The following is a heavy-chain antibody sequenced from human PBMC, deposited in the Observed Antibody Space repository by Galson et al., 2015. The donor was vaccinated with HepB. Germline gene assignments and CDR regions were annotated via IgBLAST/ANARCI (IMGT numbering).Heavy chain of an antibody. CDR2: ISPYNGDK. CDR3: ARDRWPHCKDDVRVCYMSRVAEFDL. D-gene: IGHD2/OR15-2a*01. CDR1: GYNFPIYG. V-gene: IGHV1-18*04. J-gene: IGHJ5*02. Sequence: SVKVSCKASGYNFPIYGINWVRQARGQGLEWMGWISPYNGDKKFLRKFEGRVTMTTDTSTTTAFMELRSLRSDDTAFYYCARDRWPHCKDDVRVCYMSRVAEFDLWGQGTLVTVPS.